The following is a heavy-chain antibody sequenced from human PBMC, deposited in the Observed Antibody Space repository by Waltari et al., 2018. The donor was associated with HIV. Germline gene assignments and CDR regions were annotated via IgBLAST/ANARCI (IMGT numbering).Heavy chain of an antibody. D-gene: IGHD2-15*01. CDR2: VYNDGST. J-gene: IGHJ4*02. V-gene: IGHV4-59*13. CDR3: ARCSFSSYYYFDL. CDR1: GGSISNSF. Sequence: QVQLLESGPGLVKHSETLSLTCNVTGGSISNSFWTWIRQTPGKKLEWIGYVYNDGSTEYNPSLKSRVTMSLDSANVQFSLNLNSVTAADTARYFCARCSFSSYYYFDLWGQGTHVTVSS.